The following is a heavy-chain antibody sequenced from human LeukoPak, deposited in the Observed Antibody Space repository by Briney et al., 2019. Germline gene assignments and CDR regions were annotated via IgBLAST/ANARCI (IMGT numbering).Heavy chain of an antibody. J-gene: IGHJ4*02. CDR2: IYSGGST. CDR1: GFTVSSNY. Sequence: GGSLRLSCAASGFTVSSNYMSWVRQAPGKGLEWVSVIYSGGSTYYADSVKGRFTISRDNSKNTLYLQMNSLRAEDTAVYYCAKEAVRGVIIVRSSDYWGQGTLVTVSS. D-gene: IGHD3-10*01. CDR3: AKEAVRGVIIVRSSDY. V-gene: IGHV3-66*01.